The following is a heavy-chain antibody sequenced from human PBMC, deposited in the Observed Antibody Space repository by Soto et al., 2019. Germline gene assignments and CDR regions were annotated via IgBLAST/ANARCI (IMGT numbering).Heavy chain of an antibody. Sequence: PSETLSLTCAVYGGSFSGYYWSWIRQPPGKGLEWIGEINHSGSTNYNPSLKSRVTISVDTSKNQFSLKLSSVTAADTAVYYCARVKAARPLDYWGQGTLVTVSS. V-gene: IGHV4-34*01. CDR2: INHSGST. D-gene: IGHD6-6*01. CDR3: ARVKAARPLDY. CDR1: GGSFSGYY. J-gene: IGHJ4*02.